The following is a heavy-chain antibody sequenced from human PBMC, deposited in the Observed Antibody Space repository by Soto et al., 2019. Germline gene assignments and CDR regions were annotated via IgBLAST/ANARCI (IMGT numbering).Heavy chain of an antibody. D-gene: IGHD2-15*01. V-gene: IGHV1-46*03. J-gene: IGHJ5*02. CDR1: GYTFTSYY. Sequence: ASVKVSCKASGYTFTSYYMHWVRQAPGQGLEWMGIINPSGGSTSYAQKFQGRVTMTRDTSTSTVYMELSSLRSEDTAVYYCASLTHHCSGGSCYPDRRDLWGQGTLVTVSS. CDR3: ASLTHHCSGGSCYPDRRDL. CDR2: INPSGGST.